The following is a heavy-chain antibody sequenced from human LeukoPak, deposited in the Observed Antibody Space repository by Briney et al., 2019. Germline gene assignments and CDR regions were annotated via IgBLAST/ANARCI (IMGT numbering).Heavy chain of an antibody. CDR3: ARAVIINYYDSSGYHPFDY. CDR2: IIPIFGTA. J-gene: IGHJ4*02. Sequence: GASVTVSFTASGGTFSSYAISWVRQAPGQGLEWMGGIIPIFGTANYAQKFQGRVTITADESTSTAYMELSSLRSEDTAVYYCARAVIINYYDSSGYHPFDYWGQGTLVTVSS. CDR1: GGTFSSYA. V-gene: IGHV1-69*01. D-gene: IGHD3-22*01.